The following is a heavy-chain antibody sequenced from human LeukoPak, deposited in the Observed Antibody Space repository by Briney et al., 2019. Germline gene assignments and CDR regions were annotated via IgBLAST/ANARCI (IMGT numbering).Heavy chain of an antibody. V-gene: IGHV3-11*04. CDR2: ISSSGSTI. CDR3: ARGYDFWSGYSFDY. D-gene: IGHD3-3*01. Sequence: PGGSLRLSCAASGFTFSDYYMSWIRQAPGKGLEWVSYISSSGSTINYADSVKGRFTISRDNAKNSLYLQMTSLRAEDTAVYYCARGYDFWSGYSFDYWGQGTLVTVSS. CDR1: GFTFSDYY. J-gene: IGHJ4*02.